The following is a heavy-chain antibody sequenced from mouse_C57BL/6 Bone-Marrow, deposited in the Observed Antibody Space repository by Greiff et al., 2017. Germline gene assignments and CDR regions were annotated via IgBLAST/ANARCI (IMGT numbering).Heavy chain of an antibody. CDR1: GFSFNTYA. CDR3: VRGNWDVSY. CDR2: IRSKSNNYAT. D-gene: IGHD4-1*01. Sequence: EVKVVESGGGLVQPKGSLKLSCAASGFSFNTYAMNWVRQAPGKGLEWVARIRSKSNNYATYYADSVKDRFTISRDDSESMLYMQMNNLKTEDTSMYYCVRGNWDVSYWGQGTLVTVSA. J-gene: IGHJ3*01. V-gene: IGHV10-1*01.